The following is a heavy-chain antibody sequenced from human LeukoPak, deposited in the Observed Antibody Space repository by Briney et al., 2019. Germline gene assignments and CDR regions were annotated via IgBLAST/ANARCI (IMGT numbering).Heavy chain of an antibody. CDR2: IYSGGST. CDR3: ARGPHITIFGVATNAFDI. J-gene: IGHJ3*02. Sequence: GGSLRLSCAASGFTVSSNYMSWVRQAPGKGLEWVSVIYSGGSTYYADSVKGRFTISRDNSKNTLYLQMNSLRAEDTAVYYCARGPHITIFGVATNAFDIWGQGTMVTVSS. D-gene: IGHD3-3*01. V-gene: IGHV3-53*05. CDR1: GFTVSSNY.